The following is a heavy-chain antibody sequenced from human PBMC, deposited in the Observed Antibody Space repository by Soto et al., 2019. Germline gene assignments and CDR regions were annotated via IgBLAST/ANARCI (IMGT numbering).Heavy chain of an antibody. CDR1: GFTFSSYA. CDR2: ISGGGFST. J-gene: IGHJ6*02. Sequence: GESLKISCVGTGFTFSSYAMSWVRQAPGKGLEWVSAISGGGFSTYYADSVKGRFTISSDNSKNTLYLQMNSLRAEDTAVYYCAESGGRGSYGMDVWGQGTTVTVSS. CDR3: AESGGRGSYGMDV. V-gene: IGHV3-23*01. D-gene: IGHD1-26*01.